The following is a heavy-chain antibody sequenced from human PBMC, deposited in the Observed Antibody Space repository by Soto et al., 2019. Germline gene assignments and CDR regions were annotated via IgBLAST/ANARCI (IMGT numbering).Heavy chain of an antibody. CDR1: GFTFSSYA. D-gene: IGHD6-19*01. CDR3: AKERRVAGPSDFDY. V-gene: IGHV3-23*01. J-gene: IGHJ4*02. Sequence: GGSLRLSCAASGFTFSSYAMSWVRQAPGKGLEWASSISGSSGSTDYADSVKGRFTVSRDNSKNTLYLQMNSLRAEDTAVYYCAKERRVAGPSDFDYWGQGTLVTVSS. CDR2: ISGSSGST.